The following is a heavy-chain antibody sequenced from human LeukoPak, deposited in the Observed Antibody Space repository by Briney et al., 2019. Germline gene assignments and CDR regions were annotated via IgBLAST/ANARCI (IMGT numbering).Heavy chain of an antibody. CDR1: GFTFSSYA. CDR3: ARDDYAGDSVENAFDV. Sequence: PGGSLRFSCAASGFTFSSYAMSWVRQAPGKGLEWVANIKQDGSQKYYVDSVKGRFTISRDNAKNSLCLQINSLKADDTAVYYCARDDYAGDSVENAFDVWGQGTLLTVSS. J-gene: IGHJ3*01. D-gene: IGHD4-23*01. V-gene: IGHV3-7*01. CDR2: IKQDGSQK.